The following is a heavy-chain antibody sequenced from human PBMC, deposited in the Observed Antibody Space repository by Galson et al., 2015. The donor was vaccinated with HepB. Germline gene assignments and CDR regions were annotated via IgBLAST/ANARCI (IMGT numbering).Heavy chain of an antibody. J-gene: IGHJ3*02. CDR2: IHTSGST. CDR3: ARETHNWNDPFAFDI. D-gene: IGHD1-20*01. CDR1: GGSISNYY. V-gene: IGHV4-4*07. Sequence: ETLSLTCTVSGGSISNYYCSWIRQPAGGGLEWIGRIHTSGSTDYNPSLESRVTMSLDTSKNQFSLKLNSVTAADTAVYYCARETHNWNDPFAFDIWGQGTMVTVSS.